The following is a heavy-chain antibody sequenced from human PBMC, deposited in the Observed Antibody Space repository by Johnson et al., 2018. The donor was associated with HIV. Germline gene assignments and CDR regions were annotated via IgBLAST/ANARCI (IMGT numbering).Heavy chain of an antibody. CDR2: IWYDGSNK. V-gene: IGHV3-33*06. CDR3: AKDRRYYDRSGYYHDAFDI. Sequence: QMQLVESGGGVVQPGRSLRLSCAASGFTFSSYGMHWVRQAPGKGLEWVAVIWYDGSNKYYADSVKGRFTISRDNSKNTLYLQMNSLRAEDTAVYYCAKDRRYYDRSGYYHDAFDIWGQGTMVTVSS. J-gene: IGHJ3*02. D-gene: IGHD3-22*01. CDR1: GFTFSSYG.